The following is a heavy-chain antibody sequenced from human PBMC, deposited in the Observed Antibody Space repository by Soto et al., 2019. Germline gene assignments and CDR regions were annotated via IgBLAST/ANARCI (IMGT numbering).Heavy chain of an antibody. CDR3: ARAKPMTTVTYYYYYGMDV. Sequence: QVQLVESGGGVVQPGRSLRLSCAASGFTFSCYAMHWVRQAPGKGLEWVAVISYDGSNKYYADSVKGRFTISRDNSKNPLYLQMNSLRAEDTAVYYCARAKPMTTVTYYYYYGMDVWGQGTTVTVSS. CDR2: ISYDGSNK. J-gene: IGHJ6*02. V-gene: IGHV3-30-3*01. CDR1: GFTFSCYA. D-gene: IGHD4-4*01.